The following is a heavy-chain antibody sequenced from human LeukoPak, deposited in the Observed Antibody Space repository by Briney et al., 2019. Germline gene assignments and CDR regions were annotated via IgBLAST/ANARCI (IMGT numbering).Heavy chain of an antibody. Sequence: GGALGLSCAASGFTFDDYGMSWVRQAPGKGLEWVSAISGSGGSTYYADSVKGRFTISRDNSKNTLYLQMNSLRAEDTAVYYCAARRDSSGYFLDYWGQGTLVTVSS. J-gene: IGHJ4*02. CDR3: AARRDSSGYFLDY. CDR1: GFTFDDYG. CDR2: ISGSGGST. D-gene: IGHD3-22*01. V-gene: IGHV3-23*01.